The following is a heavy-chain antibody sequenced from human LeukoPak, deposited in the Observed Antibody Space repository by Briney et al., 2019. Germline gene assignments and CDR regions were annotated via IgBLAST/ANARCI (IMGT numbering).Heavy chain of an antibody. CDR3: AREPAYYDFWSGYYRGGGSDAFDI. D-gene: IGHD3-3*01. CDR2: ISAYNGNT. V-gene: IGHV1-18*01. J-gene: IGHJ3*02. CDR1: GYTFTSYG. Sequence: GASVKVSCKASGYTFTSYGISWVRQAPGQGLEWMGWISAYNGNTNYAQKLQGRVTMTTDTSTSTAYMELRSLRSDDTAVYYCAREPAYYDFWSGYYRGGGSDAFDIWGQGTMVTVSS.